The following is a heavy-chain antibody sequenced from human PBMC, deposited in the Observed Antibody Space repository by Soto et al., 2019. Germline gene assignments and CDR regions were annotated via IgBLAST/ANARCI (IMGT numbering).Heavy chain of an antibody. D-gene: IGHD2-15*01. Sequence: GGSLRLSCAASGFTFSSYGMHWVRQAPGKGLEWVAVISYDGSNIYYADSVKGRFTITRDNSKNTLYLQMNTLRDEDTAVYYCAKALIAASATGNFFFDYWGQGALVTVSS. J-gene: IGHJ4*02. CDR3: AKALIAASATGNFFFDY. CDR1: GFTFSSYG. CDR2: ISYDGSNI. V-gene: IGHV3-30*18.